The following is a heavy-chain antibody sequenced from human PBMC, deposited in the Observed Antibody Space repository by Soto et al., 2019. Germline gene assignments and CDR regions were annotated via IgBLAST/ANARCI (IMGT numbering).Heavy chain of an antibody. CDR3: AKVRPRDYGPYYFDY. Sequence: EVQLLESGGGLVQPGGSLKLSCAASGFTFSSYAMSWVRQAPGKGLVWVSAISGSGGSTYYADSVKGRFTISRDNSKNTLYLQMNSLRAEDTAVYYCAKVRPRDYGPYYFDYWGQGTLVTVSS. J-gene: IGHJ4*02. V-gene: IGHV3-23*01. D-gene: IGHD4-17*01. CDR1: GFTFSSYA. CDR2: ISGSGGST.